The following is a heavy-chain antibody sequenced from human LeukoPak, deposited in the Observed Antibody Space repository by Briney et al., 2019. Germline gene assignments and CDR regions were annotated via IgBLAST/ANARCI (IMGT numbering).Heavy chain of an antibody. V-gene: IGHV1-3*01. CDR3: AREATELLWFGELSQRPYYFDY. Sequence: ASVKVSCKASGYTFTSYAMHWVRQAPGQRLEWMGWISGYNGETNYKQKVQGRVTMTIDTSTGTAYMDLRSLTSDDTAVYYCAREATELLWFGELSQRPYYFDYWGQGTLVTVSS. D-gene: IGHD3-10*01. CDR2: ISGYNGET. J-gene: IGHJ4*02. CDR1: GYTFTSYA.